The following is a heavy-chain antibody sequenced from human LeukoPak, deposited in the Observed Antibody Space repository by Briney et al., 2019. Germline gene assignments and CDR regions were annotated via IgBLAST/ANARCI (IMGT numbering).Heavy chain of an antibody. CDR2: IKPDGSEK. D-gene: IGHD1-26*01. CDR1: AFTFRTYW. J-gene: IGHJ6*02. Sequence: PGGSLRLSCAASAFTFRTYWMSWVRRAPGKGLEWVAMIKPDGSEKYYVDSVKGLFTISRDNAKNSLYLQMSSLRAEDTAVYYCTRDASGDTNSGPRMDVWGQGTTVTVSS. V-gene: IGHV3-7*05. CDR3: TRDASGDTNSGPRMDV.